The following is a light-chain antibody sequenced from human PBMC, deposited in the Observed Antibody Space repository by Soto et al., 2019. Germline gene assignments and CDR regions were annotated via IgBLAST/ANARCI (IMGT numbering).Light chain of an antibody. J-gene: IGLJ3*02. V-gene: IGLV2-11*01. CDR2: DVN. Sequence: QSALTQPRSVSGSPGQSVTISCTGTSSDVGSYKYVSWYQHHPGKAPKLMIFDVNKRPSGVPDRFSGSNSGNAASLTISGLQPEDEADYFCCSFVDSDTVLFGGGTSSPS. CDR1: SSDVGSYKY. CDR3: CSFVDSDTVL.